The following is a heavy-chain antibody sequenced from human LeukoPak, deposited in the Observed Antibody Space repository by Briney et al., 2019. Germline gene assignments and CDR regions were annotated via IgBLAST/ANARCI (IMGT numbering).Heavy chain of an antibody. CDR1: GSTFSTYN. V-gene: IGHV3-21*01. J-gene: IGHJ4*02. Sequence: GGSLRLSCAASGSTFSTYNMNWVRQAPGKGLEWVSSISSSTNYLYYADSVKGRFTISRDNAKNSLYLQMDSLRAEDAAMYYCARGLVVAGFDYWGQGTLVTVSS. CDR3: ARGLVVAGFDY. D-gene: IGHD6-19*01. CDR2: ISSSTNYL.